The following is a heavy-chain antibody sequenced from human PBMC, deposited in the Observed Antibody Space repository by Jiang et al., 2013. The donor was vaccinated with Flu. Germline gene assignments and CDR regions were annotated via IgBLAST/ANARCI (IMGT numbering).Heavy chain of an antibody. D-gene: IGHD3-10*01. Sequence: GLVKPSETLSLTCTVSGGSISSSSYYWGWIRQPPGKGLEWIGSIYYSGSTYYNPSLKSRVTISVDTSKNQFSLKLSSVTAADTAVYYCARSRMVQGVKYNWFDPWGQGTLVTVSS. V-gene: IGHV4-39*07. CDR2: IYYSGST. CDR3: ARSRMVQGVKYNWFDP. CDR1: GGSISSSSYY. J-gene: IGHJ5*02.